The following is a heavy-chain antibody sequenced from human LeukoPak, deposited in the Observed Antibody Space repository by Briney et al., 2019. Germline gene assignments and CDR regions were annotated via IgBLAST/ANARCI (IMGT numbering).Heavy chain of an antibody. D-gene: IGHD3-10*01. J-gene: IGHJ4*02. V-gene: IGHV1-18*01. CDR1: GYTFTSYG. CDR2: ISAYNGNT. CDR3: ARLWFGKNHFDY. Sequence: ASVTVSCKASGYTFTSYGISWVRQAPGQGLEWMGWISAYNGNTNYAQKLQGRVTMTTDTSTSTAYMELRSLRSDDTAVYYCARLWFGKNHFDYWGQGTLVTVSS.